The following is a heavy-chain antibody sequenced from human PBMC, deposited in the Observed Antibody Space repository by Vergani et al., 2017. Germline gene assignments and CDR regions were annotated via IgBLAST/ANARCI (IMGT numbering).Heavy chain of an antibody. CDR1: GYSFTNYW. V-gene: IGHV5-10-1*03. J-gene: IGHJ5*02. Sequence: EVQLVQSGAEVKKPGESLRISCKGSGYSFTNYWISWVRQLPGKGLEWMGTIDPSDSYTSYSPSFQGRVTISAVKSISTAYLQWSSLKASDTAMYYCARRHYYDSSGYLWFDPWGQGTLVTVSS. CDR2: IDPSDSYT. CDR3: ARRHYYDSSGYLWFDP. D-gene: IGHD3-22*01.